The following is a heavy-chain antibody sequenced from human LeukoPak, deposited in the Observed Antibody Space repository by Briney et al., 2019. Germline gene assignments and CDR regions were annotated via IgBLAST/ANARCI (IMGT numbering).Heavy chain of an antibody. D-gene: IGHD6-13*01. J-gene: IGHJ4*02. CDR3: AKDQSFIAAAGTMSY. CDR1: GFTSSSYA. V-gene: IGHV3-23*01. Sequence: GGSLRLSCAASGFTSSSYAMSWVRQAPGKGLEWVSAISGSGGSTYYADSVKGRFTISRDNSKNTLYLQMNSLRAEDTAVYYCAKDQSFIAAAGTMSYWGQGTLVTVSS. CDR2: ISGSGGST.